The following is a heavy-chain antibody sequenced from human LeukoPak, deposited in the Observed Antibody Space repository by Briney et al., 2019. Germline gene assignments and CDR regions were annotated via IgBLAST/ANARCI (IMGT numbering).Heavy chain of an antibody. J-gene: IGHJ4*02. CDR3: ARSRPNQEGCYDSSGYYPLVI. V-gene: IGHV4-59*08. D-gene: IGHD3-22*01. Sequence: PSETLSLTCTVSGGSISSYYWSWIRQPPGKGLEWIGYIYYSGSTNYNPSLKSRVTISVDTSKNQFSLKLSSVTAADTAVYYCARSRPNQEGCYDSSGYYPLVIWGQGTLVTVSS. CDR1: GGSISSYY. CDR2: IYYSGST.